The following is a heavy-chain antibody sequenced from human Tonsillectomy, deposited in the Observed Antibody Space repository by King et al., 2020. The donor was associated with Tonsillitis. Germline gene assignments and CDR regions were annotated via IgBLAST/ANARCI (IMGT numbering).Heavy chain of an antibody. Sequence: VQLQESGPGLVKPSETLSLTCTVSGGSISSYYWSWVRQPPGKGLEWIGDFYFTGSTKYNPPLQSRVTISVDTSKNQLSPKLCSVTAADTAVYYCARDQNYYDSSGYYRGGFDYWGQGTLVTVSS. V-gene: IGHV4-59*01. J-gene: IGHJ4*02. CDR1: GGSISSYY. D-gene: IGHD3-22*01. CDR3: ARDQNYYDSSGYYRGGFDY. CDR2: FYFTGST.